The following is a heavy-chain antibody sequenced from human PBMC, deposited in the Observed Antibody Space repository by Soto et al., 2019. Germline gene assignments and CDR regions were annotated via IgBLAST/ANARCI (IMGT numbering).Heavy chain of an antibody. V-gene: IGHV3-23*01. CDR3: TKSRRGILMVYGFGGMDV. D-gene: IGHD2-8*01. Sequence: GGSLRLSCAASGFTFSSYAMSWVRQAPGKGLEWVSAISGSGGSTYYADSVKGRFTISRDSSSSTLYLQMNNLRGEDTAVYFCTKSRRGILMVYGFGGMDVWGQGTTVTVSS. CDR1: GFTFSSYA. J-gene: IGHJ6*02. CDR2: ISGSGGST.